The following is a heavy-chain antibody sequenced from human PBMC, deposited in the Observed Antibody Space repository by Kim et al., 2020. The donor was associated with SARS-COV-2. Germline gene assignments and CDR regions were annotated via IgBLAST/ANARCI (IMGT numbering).Heavy chain of an antibody. V-gene: IGHV1-69*04. Sequence: SVKVSCKASGGTFSSYAISWVRQAPGQGLEWMGRIIPIFGIANYAQKFQGRVTITADKSTSTAYMELSSLRSEDTAVYYCARELELGSAGVWGQGTLVTVSS. D-gene: IGHD1-7*01. CDR2: IIPIFGIA. CDR1: GGTFSSYA. J-gene: IGHJ4*02. CDR3: ARELELGSAGV.